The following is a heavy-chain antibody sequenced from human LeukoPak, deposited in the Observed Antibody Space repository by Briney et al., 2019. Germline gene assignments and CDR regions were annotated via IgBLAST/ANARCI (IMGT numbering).Heavy chain of an antibody. D-gene: IGHD3-9*01. Sequence: KPSETLSLTCAVYGGSFSGYYWSWIRQPPGKGLEWIGEINHSGSTNYNPSLKSRVTIFVDTSKNLFSLILTSVSASDTAIYYCARDHWLFSSKTWYYYGMDVWGQGTTVTVSS. CDR3: ARDHWLFSSKTWYYYGMDV. CDR1: GGSFSGYY. J-gene: IGHJ6*02. V-gene: IGHV4-34*01. CDR2: INHSGST.